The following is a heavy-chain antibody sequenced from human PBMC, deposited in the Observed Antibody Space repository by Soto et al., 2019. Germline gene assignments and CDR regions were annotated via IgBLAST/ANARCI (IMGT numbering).Heavy chain of an antibody. CDR3: AKDRLETITTEYFDS. J-gene: IGHJ4*01. Sequence: EVQLLESGGGLVQPGGSLSLYCVASGFTFSTYALSWVRQAPGKGLEWVSCISGRDGTTYYADSVKVRFTISRDDSKSTVFMQMNSMRAEDTALYYCAKDRLETITTEYFDSWGHGTPVTVSS. CDR1: GFTFSTYA. D-gene: IGHD1-1*01. CDR2: ISGRDGTT. V-gene: IGHV3-23*01.